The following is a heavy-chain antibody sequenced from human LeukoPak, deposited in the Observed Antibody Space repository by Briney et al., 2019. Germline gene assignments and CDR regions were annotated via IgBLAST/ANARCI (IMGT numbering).Heavy chain of an antibody. V-gene: IGHV3-13*04. CDR2: MGKTAGDT. Sequence: GGSLRLSCAASGFTFSTYDMHCVRQATGKGLEWVSGMGKTAGDTYYSGSVKGRFTISRENAKNSVYPEMNSLEAGDTAVYYCARGAAGFDYWGQGTLVSVSS. J-gene: IGHJ4*02. CDR3: ARGAAGFDY. CDR1: GFTFSTYD. D-gene: IGHD6-13*01.